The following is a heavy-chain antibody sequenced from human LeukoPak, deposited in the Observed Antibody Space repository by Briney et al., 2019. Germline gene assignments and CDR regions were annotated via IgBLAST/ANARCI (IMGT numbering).Heavy chain of an antibody. V-gene: IGHV4-39*01. Sequence: SETLSLTCTVSGGSISSSSYYWDWIRQSPGKGLEWIGNIYSGGSTYYTPSLKSRVTISVDTSKNQFSLKLSSVTAVYTAIYFCARHSRSESGGYENAFDIWGQGTMVTVSS. CDR3: ARHSRSESGGYENAFDI. J-gene: IGHJ3*02. D-gene: IGHD5-12*01. CDR1: GGSISSSSYY. CDR2: IYSGGST.